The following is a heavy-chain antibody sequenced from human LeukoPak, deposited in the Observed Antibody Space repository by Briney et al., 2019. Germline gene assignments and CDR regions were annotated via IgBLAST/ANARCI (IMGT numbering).Heavy chain of an antibody. J-gene: IGHJ3*01. CDR3: ARTREYKQWPFDL. CDR2: IYTSGSS. Sequence: PSETLSLTCTVSGDSFTGYRWSWIRQSAEKGLEWIGIIYTSGSSNYNPSLKSRVTMSLDTSKRQFSLTLTSVTAADTAVYYCARTREYKQWPFDLWGQGTMVTVSS. CDR1: GDSFTGYR. V-gene: IGHV4-4*07. D-gene: IGHD6-19*01.